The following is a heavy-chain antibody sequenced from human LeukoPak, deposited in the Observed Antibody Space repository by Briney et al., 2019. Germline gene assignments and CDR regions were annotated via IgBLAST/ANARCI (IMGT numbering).Heavy chain of an antibody. D-gene: IGHD3-10*01. V-gene: IGHV4-34*01. Sequence: SETLSLTCAVYGGSFSGYSWTWIRQPPGKGLEWIGELNHYGTTNYNPSLKSRVTISVDTSKNQFSLKLSSVTAADTALYFCARGVPTLYYYGSGSYPMSAFDIWGQGTMVTVSS. CDR2: LNHYGTT. CDR1: GGSFSGYS. CDR3: ARGVPTLYYYGSGSYPMSAFDI. J-gene: IGHJ3*02.